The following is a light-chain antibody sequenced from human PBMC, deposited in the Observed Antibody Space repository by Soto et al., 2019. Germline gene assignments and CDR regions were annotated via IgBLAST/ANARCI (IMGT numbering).Light chain of an antibody. J-gene: IGKJ4*01. CDR2: LGS. V-gene: IGKV2-28*01. CDR1: QSLLHSNGYNY. Sequence: DIVMTQSPLSLPATPGEPASISCRSSQSLLHSNGYNYLDWYLQKPGQSPQLLIYLGSSRASGVPGRFSGSGSGTDFTLKISRVEAEDVGVYYCMQALQTPLTFGGGTKVDIK. CDR3: MQALQTPLT.